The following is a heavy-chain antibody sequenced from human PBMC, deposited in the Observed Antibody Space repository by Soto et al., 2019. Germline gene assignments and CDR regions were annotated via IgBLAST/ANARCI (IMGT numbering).Heavy chain of an antibody. CDR1: GGSISSYY. CDR2: IYYSGST. V-gene: IGHV4-59*01. Sequence: SETLSLTCTVSGGSISSYYWSWIRQPPGKGLEWIGYIYYSGSTNYNPSLKSRVTISVDTSKNQFSLKLSSVTAADTAVYYCARAQSGLSFDYWGQGTLVTVSS. CDR3: ARAQSGLSFDY. J-gene: IGHJ4*02. D-gene: IGHD1-26*01.